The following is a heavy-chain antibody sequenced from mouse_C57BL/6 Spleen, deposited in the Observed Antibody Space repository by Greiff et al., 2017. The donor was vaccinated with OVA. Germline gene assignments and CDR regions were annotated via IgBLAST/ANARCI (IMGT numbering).Heavy chain of an antibody. D-gene: IGHD1-1*01. CDR2: IYPGSGST. J-gene: IGHJ2*01. Sequence: QVQLQQPGAELVKPGASVKMSCKASGYTFTSYWITWVKQRPGPGLEWIGDIYPGSGSTNYNEKFKSKATLTVDTSSSTAYMQLSSLTSEDSAVYYCARDMGITTVVATDYFDYWGQGTTLTVSS. CDR1: GYTFTSYW. V-gene: IGHV1-55*01. CDR3: ARDMGITTVVATDYFDY.